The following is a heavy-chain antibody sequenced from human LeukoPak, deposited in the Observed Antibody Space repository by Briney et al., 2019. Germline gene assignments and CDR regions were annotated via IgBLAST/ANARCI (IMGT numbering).Heavy chain of an antibody. D-gene: IGHD5-18*01. J-gene: IGHJ4*02. CDR1: GASIISSY. V-gene: IGHV4-59*01. CDR3: AREVDTAMVFDY. Sequence: PTETLSLTFTVAGASIISSYCRSIRQPPGNGLEWIGYIYYSGSNNHNPSLKSRVTISVDASKNQVALKRSCVAAADTAVYYCAREVDTAMVFDYWGQGTLVTVSS. CDR2: IYYSGSN.